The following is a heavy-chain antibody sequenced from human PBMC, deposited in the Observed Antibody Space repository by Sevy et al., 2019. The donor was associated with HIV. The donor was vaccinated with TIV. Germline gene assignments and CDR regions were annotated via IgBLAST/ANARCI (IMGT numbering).Heavy chain of an antibody. J-gene: IGHJ4*02. Sequence: GGSLRLSCAASGFTFSSYAMHRVRQAPGKGLEWVAVISYDGSNKYYADSVKGRFTISRDNSKNTLYLQMNSLRAEDTAVYYCARGRRSRDGYNSSLDYWGQGTLVTVSS. D-gene: IGHD5-12*01. CDR1: GFTFSSYA. CDR3: ARGRRSRDGYNSSLDY. CDR2: ISYDGSNK. V-gene: IGHV3-30-3*01.